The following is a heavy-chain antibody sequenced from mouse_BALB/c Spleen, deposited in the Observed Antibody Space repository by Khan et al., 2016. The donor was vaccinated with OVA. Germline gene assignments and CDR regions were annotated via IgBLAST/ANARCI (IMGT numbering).Heavy chain of an antibody. Sequence: MQLKQSGPELMKPGATVKISCKASGYSFTSYYIHWVKQTHGNSLEWIGYIDPFSSGSTYNHNFKGKATLTVDKSSSTAYIHLSNLKSEDSAVYYCTRHCYVAWFTYWGQGTLVTVSA. J-gene: IGHJ3*01. CDR1: GYSFTSYY. CDR3: TRHCYVAWFTY. CDR2: IDPFSSGS. D-gene: IGHD2-12*01. V-gene: IGHV1S135*01.